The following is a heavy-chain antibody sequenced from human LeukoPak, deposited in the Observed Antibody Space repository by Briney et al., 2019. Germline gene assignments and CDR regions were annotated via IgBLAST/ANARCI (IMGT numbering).Heavy chain of an antibody. V-gene: IGHV4-39*01. Sequence: SSETLSLTCAVYGGSLSGYYWGWIRQPPGKGLEWIGSIYYSGSTYYNPSLKSRVTISVDTSKNQFSLKLSSVTAADTAVYYCARHSGIVGATRAHDYWGQGTLVTVSS. CDR3: ARHSGIVGATRAHDY. D-gene: IGHD1-26*01. CDR1: GGSLSGYY. CDR2: IYYSGST. J-gene: IGHJ4*02.